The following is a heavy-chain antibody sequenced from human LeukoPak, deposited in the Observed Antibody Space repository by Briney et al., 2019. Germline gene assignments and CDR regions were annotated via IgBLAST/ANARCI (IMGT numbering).Heavy chain of an antibody. CDR2: ISGSGGST. D-gene: IGHD1-26*01. CDR1: GFTFSSYA. J-gene: IGHJ4*02. V-gene: IGHV3-23*01. CDR3: AKDRSGSYSQGLDY. Sequence: GGSLRLSCAASGFTFSSYAMSWVRQAPGKGLEWVSTISGSGGSTYYADSVKGRFTISRDNSKNTLYVQMNSLRAEDTAVYYCAKDRSGSYSQGLDYWGQGTLVTVSS.